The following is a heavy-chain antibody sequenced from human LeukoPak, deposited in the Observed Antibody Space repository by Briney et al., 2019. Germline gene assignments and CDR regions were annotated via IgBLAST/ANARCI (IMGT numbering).Heavy chain of an antibody. Sequence: SETLSLTCAVYGGSFSGYYWSWIRQPPGKGLEWIGYIYYSGSTNYNPSLKSRVTISVDTSKKQVSLNLSPVTAADTAVYYCARVAARYVGMDVWGQGTTVTVSS. CDR1: GGSFSGYY. J-gene: IGHJ6*02. V-gene: IGHV4-59*01. D-gene: IGHD6-6*01. CDR3: ARVAARYVGMDV. CDR2: IYYSGST.